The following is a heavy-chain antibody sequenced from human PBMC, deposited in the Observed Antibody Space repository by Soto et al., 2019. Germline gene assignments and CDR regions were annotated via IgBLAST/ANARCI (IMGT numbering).Heavy chain of an antibody. J-gene: IGHJ4*02. CDR1: GFNFNTYT. D-gene: IGHD2-2*03. V-gene: IGHV3-48*02. CDR2: ISGSSETI. Sequence: DVQLVESGGGLVKPGGSLRLSCAASGFNFNTYTMTWVRQAPGKVLEWVSYISGSSETIYYADSVKGRFTISRDNAKNSLYLQMNRLRDEETAVYYCATGYCRSDNCHFTHWGQGTLVTVSS. CDR3: ATGYCRSDNCHFTH.